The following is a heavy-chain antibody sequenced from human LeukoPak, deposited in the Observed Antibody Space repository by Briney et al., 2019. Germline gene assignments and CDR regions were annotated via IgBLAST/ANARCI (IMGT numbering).Heavy chain of an antibody. CDR1: GDSVSSNSAA. D-gene: IGHD2-2*01. J-gene: IGHJ4*02. CDR2: TYYRSKWYN. CDR3: ARDIVVVPAAMRDAGFDY. V-gene: IGHV6-1*01. Sequence: SQTLSLTCAISGDSVSSNSAAWNWIRQSPSRGLGWLGRTYYRSKWYNDYAVSVKSRITINPDTSKNQFSLQLNSVTPEDTAVYYCARDIVVVPAAMRDAGFDYWGQGTLVTVSS.